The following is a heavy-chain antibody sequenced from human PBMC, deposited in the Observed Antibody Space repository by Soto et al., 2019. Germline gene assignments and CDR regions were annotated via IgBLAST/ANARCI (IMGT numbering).Heavy chain of an antibody. CDR1: GVAFSFYS. Sequence: EVALLESGGGLVQPGGSLRLSCEVSGVAFSFYSMSWVRQAPGKGLEWAASISGNGATTYYAASGNGRFTFSRDNSKNTVHLQMNSLRGEDTAVYYCAKDRGGFTSGWEFFDFWGQGTLVTVSS. V-gene: IGHV3-23*01. CDR3: AKDRGGFTSGWEFFDF. J-gene: IGHJ4*02. D-gene: IGHD6-19*01. CDR2: ISGNGATT.